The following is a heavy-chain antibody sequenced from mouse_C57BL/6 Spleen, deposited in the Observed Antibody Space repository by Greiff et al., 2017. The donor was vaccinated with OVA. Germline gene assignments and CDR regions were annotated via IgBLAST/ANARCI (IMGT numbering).Heavy chain of an antibody. D-gene: IGHD2-5*01. CDR1: GYSITSGYY. CDR2: ISYDGSN. CDR3: ARDSNYFPWFAY. J-gene: IGHJ3*01. V-gene: IGHV3-6*01. Sequence: EVHLVESGPGLVKPSQSLSLTCSVTGYSITSGYYWNWIRQFPGNKLEWMGYISYDGSNNYNPSLKNRISITRDTSKNQFFLKLNSVTTEDTATYYCARDSNYFPWFAYWGQGTLVTVSA.